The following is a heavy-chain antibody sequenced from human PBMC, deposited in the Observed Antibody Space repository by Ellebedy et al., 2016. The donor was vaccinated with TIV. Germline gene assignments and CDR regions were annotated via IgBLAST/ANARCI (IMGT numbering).Heavy chain of an antibody. CDR3: AHRPHLLLFGELLSWFDP. J-gene: IGHJ5*02. D-gene: IGHD3-10*01. CDR2: IYWDDDK. V-gene: IGHV2-5*02. CDR1: GFSLSTSGVG. Sequence: SGPTLVKPTQTLTLTCTFSGFSLSTSGVGVGWIRQPPGKALEWLALIYWDDDKRYSPSLKSRLTITKDTSKNQVVLTMTNMDPVDTATYYCAHRPHLLLFGELLSWFDPWGQGTLVTVSS.